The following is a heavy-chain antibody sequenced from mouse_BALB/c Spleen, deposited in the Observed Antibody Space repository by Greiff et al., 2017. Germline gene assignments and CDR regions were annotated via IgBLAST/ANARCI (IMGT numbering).Heavy chain of an antibody. CDR1: GFTFSDFY. CDR3: ARDAGTTVANWYFDV. J-gene: IGHJ1*01. Sequence: EVKLVESGGGLVQPGGSLRLSCATSGFTFSDFYMEWVRQPPGKRLEWIAASRNKANDYTTEYSASVKGRFIVSRDTSQSILYLQMNALRAEDTAIYYCARDAGTTVANWYFDVWGAGTTVTVSS. CDR2: SRNKANDYTT. D-gene: IGHD1-1*01. V-gene: IGHV7-1*02.